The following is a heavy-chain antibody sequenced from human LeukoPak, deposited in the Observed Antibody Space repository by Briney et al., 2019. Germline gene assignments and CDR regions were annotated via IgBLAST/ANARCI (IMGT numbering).Heavy chain of an antibody. J-gene: IGHJ6*03. CDR1: GFIFRGYC. V-gene: IGHV3-30*03. D-gene: IGHD4/OR15-4a*01. CDR3: VRGGANPNFAYMDV. CDR2: ISGEGNKE. Sequence: GGSLRLSCAASGFIFRGYCLHWVRQTPGKGLDWIAVISGEGNKEYYADSAKGRFTISRDNAKDSLHLQMSSLTPEDTAVYFCVRGGANPNFAYMDVWGNGTTVTVSS.